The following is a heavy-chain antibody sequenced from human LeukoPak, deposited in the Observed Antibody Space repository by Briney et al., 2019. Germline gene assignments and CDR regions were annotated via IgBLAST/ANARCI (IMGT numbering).Heavy chain of an antibody. CDR3: ARVGPLPTGSSWAYGMDV. D-gene: IGHD6-13*01. CDR1: GGSISSSSYY. J-gene: IGHJ6*02. Sequence: SETLSLTCTVSGGSISSSSYYWGWIRQPPGKGLEWIGSIYYSGSTYYNPSLKSRVTISVDKSKNQFSLKLSSVTAADTAVYYCARVGPLPTGSSWAYGMDVWGQGTTVTVSS. V-gene: IGHV4-39*07. CDR2: IYYSGST.